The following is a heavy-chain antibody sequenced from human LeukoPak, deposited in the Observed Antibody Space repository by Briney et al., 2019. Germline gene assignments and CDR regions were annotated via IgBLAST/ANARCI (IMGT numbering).Heavy chain of an antibody. J-gene: IGHJ5*02. D-gene: IGHD2-21*02. CDR2: IFYSGST. Sequence: PSETLSLTCTVSGGSVSNYYWSWIRQPPGKGLEWIGYIFYSGSTNYNPSLKSRVTISVDTSKNQFSLKLSSVTAADTAVYYCARDPCGGGCYSYSWFDPWGQGTLVTVSS. CDR3: ARDPCGGGCYSYSWFDP. V-gene: IGHV4-59*02. CDR1: GGSVSNYY.